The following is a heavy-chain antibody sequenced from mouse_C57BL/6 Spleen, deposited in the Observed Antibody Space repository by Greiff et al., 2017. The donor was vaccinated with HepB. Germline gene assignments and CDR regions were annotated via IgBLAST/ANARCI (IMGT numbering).Heavy chain of an antibody. CDR3: ARDYDYSYYAMDY. J-gene: IGHJ4*01. D-gene: IGHD2-4*01. V-gene: IGHV1-80*01. CDR1: GYAFSSYW. CDR2: IYPGDGDT. Sequence: VQLQQSGAELVKPGASVKISCKASGYAFSSYWMNWVKQRPGKGLEWIGQIYPGDGDTNYNGKFKGKATLTADKSSSTAYMQLSSLTSEDSAVYFCARDYDYSYYAMDYWGQGTSVTVSS.